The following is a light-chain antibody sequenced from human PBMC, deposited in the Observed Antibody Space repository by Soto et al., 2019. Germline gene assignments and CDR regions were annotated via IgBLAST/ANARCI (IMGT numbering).Light chain of an antibody. Sequence: EIVMTQSPATLSVSPGERATLSRRASQIVSSNVAWYQQKAGQAPRLLINDASTRATGIPARFSGSGSGTEFTLTISSLQSEDFAVYYCQQYNNWPPMYTFGQGTKLEIK. CDR1: QIVSSN. V-gene: IGKV3-15*01. CDR2: DAS. J-gene: IGKJ2*01. CDR3: QQYNNWPPMYT.